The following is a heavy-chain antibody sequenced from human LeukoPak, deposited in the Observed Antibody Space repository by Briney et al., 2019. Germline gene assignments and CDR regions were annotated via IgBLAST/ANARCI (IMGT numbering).Heavy chain of an antibody. CDR3: VRHRNWNYDY. V-gene: IGHV5-51*01. Sequence: GESLKISGKGSGDSFTTYWIGWVRQMPGKGLEWMGIIYLGDSDTRYSPSFQGQVTISADKSINTAYLQWSSLKASDTAMYYCVRHRNWNYDYWGQGTLVTVSS. J-gene: IGHJ4*02. D-gene: IGHD1-1*01. CDR1: GDSFTTYW. CDR2: IYLGDSDT.